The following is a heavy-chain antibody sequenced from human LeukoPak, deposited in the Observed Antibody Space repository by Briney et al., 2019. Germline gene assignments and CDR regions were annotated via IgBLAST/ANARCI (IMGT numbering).Heavy chain of an antibody. Sequence: GGSLRLSCAASGFTSSTYAMGWVRQAPGKGLEWVSAISGSGGSTYYADSVQGRFTISRDNSKNTLYLQMNSLRAEDTAVYFCAKDEVELRGYFDYWGQGTLVTVSS. CDR2: ISGSGGST. D-gene: IGHD1-26*01. V-gene: IGHV3-23*01. CDR1: GFTSSTYA. CDR3: AKDEVELRGYFDY. J-gene: IGHJ4*02.